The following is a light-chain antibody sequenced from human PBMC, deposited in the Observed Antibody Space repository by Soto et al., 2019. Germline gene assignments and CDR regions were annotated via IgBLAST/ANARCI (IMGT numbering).Light chain of an antibody. CDR2: DAS. V-gene: IGKV3-11*01. J-gene: IGKJ2*01. CDR3: QQRSNCPSYT. CDR1: QSVSSY. Sequence: EIVLTQSPATLSLSPGERATLSCRASQSVSSYLAWYQQKPGQAPRLLIYDASNRATGIPARFSVSGSGTDSNLTISSLEPDDFAVYYCQQRSNCPSYTFGQGTKLEIK.